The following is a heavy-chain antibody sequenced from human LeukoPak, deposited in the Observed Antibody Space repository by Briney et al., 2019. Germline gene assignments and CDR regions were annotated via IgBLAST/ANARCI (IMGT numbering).Heavy chain of an antibody. CDR1: GYTFTSYG. V-gene: IGHV1-18*01. Sequence: ASVKVSCKASGYTFTSYGISWVRQAPGQGLEWMGWISAYNGNTNYAQKLQGRVIMTTDTSTSTAYMELRSLRSDDTAVYYCARDPAYNYYDSSGFFQHWGQGTLVTVSP. CDR3: ARDPAYNYYDSSGFFQH. J-gene: IGHJ1*01. D-gene: IGHD3-22*01. CDR2: ISAYNGNT.